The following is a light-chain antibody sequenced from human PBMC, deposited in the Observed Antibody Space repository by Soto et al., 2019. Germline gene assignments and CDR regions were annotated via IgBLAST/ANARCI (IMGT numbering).Light chain of an antibody. J-gene: IGKJ4*01. CDR3: QQYDQSPVT. CDR1: QSIANFF. CDR2: GAS. Sequence: EMVLTQSPGTLSLSPGERATLSCRASQSIANFFLAWYQQKPGQAPRLLIYGASSRATGIPDRFSGSGSGTDFPLTISRLEPEDFGVYYGQQYDQSPVTFGGGTKVEIK. V-gene: IGKV3-20*01.